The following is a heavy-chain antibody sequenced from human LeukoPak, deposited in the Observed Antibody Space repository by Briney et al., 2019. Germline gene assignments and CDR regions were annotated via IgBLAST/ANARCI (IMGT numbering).Heavy chain of an antibody. CDR3: ARAGLLWFGSKNPPGGY. V-gene: IGHV1-18*01. Sequence: GASVKVSCKASGYTFTSYGISWVRQAPGQGLEWMGWISAYNGNTNYAQKLQGRVTMTRDTSTSTVYMELSSLRSEDTAVYYCARAGLLWFGSKNPPGGYWGQGTLVTVSS. CDR2: ISAYNGNT. J-gene: IGHJ4*02. D-gene: IGHD3-10*01. CDR1: GYTFTSYG.